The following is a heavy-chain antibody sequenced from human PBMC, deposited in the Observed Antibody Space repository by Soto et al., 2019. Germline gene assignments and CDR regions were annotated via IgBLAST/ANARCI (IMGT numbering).Heavy chain of an antibody. CDR2: MNPNSGNT. V-gene: IGHV1-8*01. Sequence: ASVKVSCKASGYTFTSYDINWARQATGQGLEWMGWMNPNSGNTGYAQKFQGRVTMTRNTSISTAYMELSSLRSEDTAVYYCARGRSSSPLSYYYYYMDVWGKGTTVTVSS. D-gene: IGHD6-6*01. CDR3: ARGRSSSPLSYYYYYMDV. J-gene: IGHJ6*03. CDR1: GYTFTSYD.